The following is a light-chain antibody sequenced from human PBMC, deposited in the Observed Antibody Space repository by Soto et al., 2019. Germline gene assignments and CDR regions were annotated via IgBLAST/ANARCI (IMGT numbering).Light chain of an antibody. CDR2: EVS. J-gene: IGLJ7*01. CDR3: SSYTSSSTLG. V-gene: IGLV2-14*01. Sequence: QSVLTQPASVSGSPGQSITISCTGTSSDVGGYNYVSWYQQNPGKAPKLMIYEVSNRPSGVSNRFSGSKSGNTASLTISGLQAEDEADYYCSSYTSSSTLGFGGGTQLTVL. CDR1: SSDVGGYNY.